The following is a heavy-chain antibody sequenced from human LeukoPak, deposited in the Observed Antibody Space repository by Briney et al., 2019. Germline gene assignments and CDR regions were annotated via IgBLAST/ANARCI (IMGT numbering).Heavy chain of an antibody. V-gene: IGHV1-69*13. Sequence: GASVKVSCKASGDTFSNYAMNWVRQAPGQGLEWMGGIIPILGTPDYAQRFQGRVTITADESTSTAYMELRSLRSEDTAVYYCARSYSGYDSLYYYYMDVWGKGTTVTISS. D-gene: IGHD5-12*01. CDR2: IIPILGTP. CDR3: ARSYSGYDSLYYYYMDV. J-gene: IGHJ6*03. CDR1: GDTFSNYA.